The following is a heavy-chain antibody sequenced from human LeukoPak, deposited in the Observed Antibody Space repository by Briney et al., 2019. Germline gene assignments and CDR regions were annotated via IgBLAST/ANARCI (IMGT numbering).Heavy chain of an antibody. Sequence: ASVKVSCKASGYTFTGYYTHWLRQAPGQGLEWMGWINPDSGGTVYAQKYKGRITMTRDTSISTVYMELSRLRPDDTAIYYCARDRSRYSDAKDAFDLWGQGTMVTVSS. V-gene: IGHV1-2*02. CDR3: ARDRSRYSDAKDAFDL. D-gene: IGHD5-18*01. CDR2: INPDSGGT. CDR1: GYTFTGYY. J-gene: IGHJ3*01.